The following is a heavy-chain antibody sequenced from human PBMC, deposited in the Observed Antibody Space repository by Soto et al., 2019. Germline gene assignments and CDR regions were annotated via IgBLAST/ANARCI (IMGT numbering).Heavy chain of an antibody. Sequence: PGGSLRLSCAASGFTFSSYWMHWVRQAPGKGLVWVSRINGDGSSTGYADSVKGRFTISRDNAKNTLYLQMNSLRAEDTAVYYCARARHLVPGTLGYFAHWGQGSQVTVSS. V-gene: IGHV3-74*01. D-gene: IGHD1-26*01. CDR1: GFTFSSYW. J-gene: IGHJ4*02. CDR3: ARARHLVPGTLGYFAH. CDR2: INGDGSST.